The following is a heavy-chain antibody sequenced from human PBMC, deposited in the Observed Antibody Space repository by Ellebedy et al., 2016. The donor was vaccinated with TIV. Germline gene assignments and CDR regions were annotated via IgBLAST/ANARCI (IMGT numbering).Heavy chain of an antibody. J-gene: IGHJ4*02. Sequence: GESLKISCAASGFTFTSYSMNWVRQAPGKGLEWVSSISSTGYYIYYADSVKGRFTISRDDAMSSLFLQMNSLSAEDTAVYYCARSGELDSWGQGTLVTVFS. V-gene: IGHV3-21*01. CDR1: GFTFTSYS. CDR2: ISSTGYYI. CDR3: ARSGELDS. D-gene: IGHD1-26*01.